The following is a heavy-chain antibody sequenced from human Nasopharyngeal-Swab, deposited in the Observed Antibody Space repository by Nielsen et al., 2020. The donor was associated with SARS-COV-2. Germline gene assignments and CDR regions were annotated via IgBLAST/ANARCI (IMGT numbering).Heavy chain of an antibody. Sequence: SGPTLVKPTQTLTLTCTFSGFSLSTSGVGVGWIRQHPGKALEWLALIYWDDDKRYSPSLKRRLTITKDTSKNQVVLTMTNMDPVDTATYYCAHSGIGYYYYGMDVWGQGTTVTVSS. CDR1: GFSLSTSGVG. D-gene: IGHD1-26*01. J-gene: IGHJ6*02. CDR2: IYWDDDK. V-gene: IGHV2-5*02. CDR3: AHSGIGYYYYGMDV.